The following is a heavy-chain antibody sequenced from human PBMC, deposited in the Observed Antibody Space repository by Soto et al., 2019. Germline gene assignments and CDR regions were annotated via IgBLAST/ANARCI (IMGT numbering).Heavy chain of an antibody. CDR3: ARSPLTPFGVVIINWFDP. CDR2: INTNTGNP. V-gene: IGHV7-4-1*01. D-gene: IGHD3-3*01. Sequence: ASVKVSCKASGYTFTSYARNWVRQAPGQGLEWVGWINTNTGNPTYAQGFTGRFVFSLDTSVSTAYLQICSLKAEDTAVYYCARSPLTPFGVVIINWFDPWGQGTLLTVSS. CDR1: GYTFTSYA. J-gene: IGHJ5*02.